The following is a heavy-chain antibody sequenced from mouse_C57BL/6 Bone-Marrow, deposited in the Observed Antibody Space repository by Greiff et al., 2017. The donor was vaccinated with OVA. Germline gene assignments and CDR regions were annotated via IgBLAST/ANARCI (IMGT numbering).Heavy chain of an antibody. V-gene: IGHV1-26*01. Sequence: EVQLQQSGPELVKPGASVKISCKASGYTFTDYYMNWVKQSHGKSLEWIGDINPNNGGTSYNQKFKGKATLTVDKSSRTAYMELRSLTSEDSAVYYCARRGVTGTHFDYWGQGTTLTVSS. CDR1: GYTFTDYY. D-gene: IGHD4-1*01. CDR2: INPNNGGT. CDR3: ARRGVTGTHFDY. J-gene: IGHJ2*01.